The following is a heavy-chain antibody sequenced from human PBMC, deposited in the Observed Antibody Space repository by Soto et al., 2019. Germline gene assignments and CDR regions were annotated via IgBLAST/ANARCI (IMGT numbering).Heavy chain of an antibody. J-gene: IGHJ4*02. V-gene: IGHV4-59*01. CDR2: IPNSGGP. CDR3: AASQMRLIYVLGT. D-gene: IGHD3-10*02. Sequence: SETLSLTCTVSGGSMKSFFWSWIRQPPGKGLEWIGYIPNSGGPTYTPSLKSRVTIARDTSRNQFSLRLTSVTTADTAGYYCAASQMRLIYVLGTWGPGIQVTVSS. CDR1: GGSMKSFF.